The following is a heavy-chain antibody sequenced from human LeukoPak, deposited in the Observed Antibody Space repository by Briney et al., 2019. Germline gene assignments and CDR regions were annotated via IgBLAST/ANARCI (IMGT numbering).Heavy chain of an antibody. V-gene: IGHV1-18*01. CDR1: GYTFTSYG. D-gene: IGHD5-12*01. J-gene: IGHJ4*02. CDR3: ARVVRGYSGYEGFDY. CDR2: ISAYNGNT. Sequence: GASVKVSCKASGYTFTSYGISWVRQAPGQGLEWMGWISAYNGNTNYAQKLQGRVTMTTDTSTSTAYMELRSLRSDDTAVYYGARVVRGYSGYEGFDYWGQGTLVTVSS.